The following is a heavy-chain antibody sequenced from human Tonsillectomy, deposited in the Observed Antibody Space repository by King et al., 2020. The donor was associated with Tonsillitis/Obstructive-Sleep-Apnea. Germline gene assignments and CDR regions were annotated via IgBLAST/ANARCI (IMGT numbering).Heavy chain of an antibody. CDR3: ASSTIFGVIIYFMDV. D-gene: IGHD3-3*01. V-gene: IGHV1-18*01. J-gene: IGHJ6*03. CDR2: ISAYNGNT. Sequence: QLVQSGAEVKKPGASVKVSCKASGYTFTSYAISWVRQAPGQGLEWMGWISAYNGNTNYAQNLQGRVTMTTDTSTSTAYMELRSLRSDDTAVYYCASSTIFGVIIYFMDVWGKGTTVTVS. CDR1: GYTFTSYA.